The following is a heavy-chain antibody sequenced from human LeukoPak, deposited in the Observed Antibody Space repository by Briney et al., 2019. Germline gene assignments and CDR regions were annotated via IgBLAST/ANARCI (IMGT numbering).Heavy chain of an antibody. V-gene: IGHV4-31*03. J-gene: IGHJ6*02. Sequence: SETLSLTCTVSGGSISSGGYSWRWIRQHPGRGLEWIGYIYYSGSTYYNPSLKSRVTISVDRSKNQFSLKLSSVTAADTAVYYSARDRFPTGTVPYYYYYGMDVWGQGTTVTVSS. CDR3: ARDRFPTGTVPYYYYYGMDV. CDR2: IYYSGST. D-gene: IGHD1-1*01. CDR1: GGSISSGGYS.